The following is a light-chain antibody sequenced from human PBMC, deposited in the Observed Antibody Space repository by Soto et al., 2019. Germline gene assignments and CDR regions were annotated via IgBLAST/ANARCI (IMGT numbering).Light chain of an antibody. J-gene: IGLJ1*01. V-gene: IGLV2-18*01. Sequence: QSVLTQPPSVSGSPGQSVTISCTGTSXDVGSYNRVSWYQQPPGTAPKLMIYEVSNRPSGVPDRFSGSKSGNTASLTISGLQAEDEADYYCSLYTSSSLYVFGTGTKVTVL. CDR3: SLYTSSSLYV. CDR1: SXDVGSYNR. CDR2: EVS.